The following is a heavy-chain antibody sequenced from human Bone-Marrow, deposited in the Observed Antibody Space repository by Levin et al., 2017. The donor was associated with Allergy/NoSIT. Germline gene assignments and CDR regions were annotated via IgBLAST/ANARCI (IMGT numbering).Heavy chain of an antibody. CDR3: ATSRYSTRLDY. Sequence: SETLSLTCSISGGSVSSSDYYWSWIRQPPGKGLEWIGYIYYTGTSNYNPSLKGRVTISPDTSKNQFSLKLSSVTAADTAVYFCATSRYSTRLDYWGQGTLVTVSS. V-gene: IGHV4-61*08. CDR1: GGSVSSSDYY. CDR2: IYYTGTS. J-gene: IGHJ4*02. D-gene: IGHD6-13*01.